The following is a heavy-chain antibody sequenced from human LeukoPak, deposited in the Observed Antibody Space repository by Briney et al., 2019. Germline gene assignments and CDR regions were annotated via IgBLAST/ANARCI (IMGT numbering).Heavy chain of an antibody. CDR1: GGSISSSSYY. J-gene: IGHJ4*02. D-gene: IGHD4-17*01. CDR3: ARAVTTRTFDY. CDR2: IYYSGDT. V-gene: IGHV4-39*01. Sequence: PSETLSLTCTVSGGSISSSSYYWGWIRPPPGKGLEWIGTIYYSGDTYYSPSLKSRVTISVDTSKNQFSLKLSSVTAANTAVYYCARAVTTRTFDYWGQGTLVTVSS.